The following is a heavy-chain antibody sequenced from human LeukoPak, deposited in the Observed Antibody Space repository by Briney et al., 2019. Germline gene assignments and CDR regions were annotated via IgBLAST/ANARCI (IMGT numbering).Heavy chain of an antibody. V-gene: IGHV4-4*07. CDR3: ARDNYDSGEGGAFDI. D-gene: IGHD3-22*01. Sequence: PSETLSLTCTVSGGSISSYYWSWIRQPAGKGLEWIGRIYTSGSTNYNPSLKSRVTMSVDTSKNQFSLKLSSVTAADTAVYYCARDNYDSGEGGAFDIWGQGTMVTVSS. CDR2: IYTSGST. J-gene: IGHJ3*02. CDR1: GGSISSYY.